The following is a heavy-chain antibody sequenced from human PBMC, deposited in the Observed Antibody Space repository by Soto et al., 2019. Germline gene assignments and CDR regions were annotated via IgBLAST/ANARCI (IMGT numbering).Heavy chain of an antibody. CDR3: ARGNMDV. J-gene: IGHJ6*02. D-gene: IGHD1-1*01. V-gene: IGHV3-30-3*01. CDR1: AFTLSKFA. CDR2: TSKDGINT. Sequence: QVQLVESGGGVVQPGRSLRLSCAASAFTLSKFAMHWVRQAPGKGLEWVAVTSKDGINTYYADSVKGRLTISRDNSKSTIYLQMNSLRTEDTALYYCARGNMDVWGQGTTVTVSS.